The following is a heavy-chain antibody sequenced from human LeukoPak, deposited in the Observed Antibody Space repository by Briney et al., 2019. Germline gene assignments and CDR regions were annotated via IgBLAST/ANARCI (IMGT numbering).Heavy chain of an antibody. Sequence: SQTLSLTCTVSGGSISSGDYYWSWIRQPPGTGLEWIGYIYYSGSTYYNPSLKSRVTISVDTSKNQFSLKLSSVTAADTAAYYCASNIVVVPAALEYFQHWGQGTLVTVSS. V-gene: IGHV4-30-4*01. J-gene: IGHJ1*01. CDR1: GGSISSGDYY. CDR3: ASNIVVVPAALEYFQH. D-gene: IGHD2-2*01. CDR2: IYYSGST.